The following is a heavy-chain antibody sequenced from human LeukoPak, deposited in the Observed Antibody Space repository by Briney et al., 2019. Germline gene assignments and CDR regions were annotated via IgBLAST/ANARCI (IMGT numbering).Heavy chain of an antibody. Sequence: PSETLSLTCTVSGGSISSGNYYWNWIRQPPGKGLEWIGSIYYSGSTYYNPSLKSRVTVSVDTSKNQLSLKLSSVTATDTAVYYCARSGTYYRTFDFWGQETLVTVSS. D-gene: IGHD1-26*01. CDR2: IYYSGST. V-gene: IGHV4-39*01. J-gene: IGHJ4*02. CDR3: ARSGTYYRTFDF. CDR1: GGSISSGNYY.